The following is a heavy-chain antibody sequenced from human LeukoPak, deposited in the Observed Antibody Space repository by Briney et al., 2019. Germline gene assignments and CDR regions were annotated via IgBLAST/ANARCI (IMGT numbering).Heavy chain of an antibody. V-gene: IGHV1-8*01. CDR2: MNPNSGNT. Sequence: ASVKVSCKASGYTFTSYDINWVRQAPGQGLEWMGWMNPNSGNTAYAQKFQGRVTMTRNTSISTVYMELSSPRSEDTAVYYCARDPVDDDARLDYWGQGTLVTVSS. CDR1: GYTFTSYD. D-gene: IGHD2-2*01. J-gene: IGHJ4*02. CDR3: ARDPVDDDARLDY.